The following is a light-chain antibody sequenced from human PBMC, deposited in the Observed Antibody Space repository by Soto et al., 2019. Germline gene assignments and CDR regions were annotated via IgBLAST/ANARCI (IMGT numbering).Light chain of an antibody. CDR3: QQYDSYSLWT. J-gene: IGKJ1*01. Sequence: DIQRTQSPSTLSASVGDRVTITCRASQRISGCLDCYQQKAGKATRLLIYDASSLKIEDPSRFSGSGSGTEFTLTISSLQSEDFDPYYCQQYDSYSLWTCGQGTAVE. CDR1: QRISGC. CDR2: DAS. V-gene: IGKV1-5*01.